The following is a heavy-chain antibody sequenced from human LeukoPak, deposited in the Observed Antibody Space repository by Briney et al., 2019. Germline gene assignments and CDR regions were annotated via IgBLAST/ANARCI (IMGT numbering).Heavy chain of an antibody. CDR3: ARGRGYSGYEQGWGFDY. CDR2: INHSGST. D-gene: IGHD5-12*01. J-gene: IGHJ4*02. V-gene: IGHV4-34*01. Sequence: PSETLSLTCAVYGGSFSGYYWSWIRQPPGKGLEWIGEINHSGSTNYNPSLKSRVTILVDTSKNQFSLKLSSVTAADTAVYYCARGRGYSGYEQGWGFDYWGQGTLVTVSS. CDR1: GGSFSGYY.